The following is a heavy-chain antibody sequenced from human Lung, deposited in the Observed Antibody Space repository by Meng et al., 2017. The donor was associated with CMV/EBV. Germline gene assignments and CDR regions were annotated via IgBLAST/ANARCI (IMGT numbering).Heavy chain of an antibody. CDR2: VNTDTGGT. D-gene: IGHD4-17*01. CDR1: EYPFTDYC. J-gene: IGHJ1*01. CDR3: ARDGAKKYPTEDFQY. Sequence: SEYPFTDYCMYWMRRAPGQGPEWVGRVNTDTGGTTYAQKFQGRVTMTRDTSTRTVFMELTGLKSDDTAVYYCARDGAKKYPTEDFQYWGQGTLVTVSS. V-gene: IGHV1-2*06.